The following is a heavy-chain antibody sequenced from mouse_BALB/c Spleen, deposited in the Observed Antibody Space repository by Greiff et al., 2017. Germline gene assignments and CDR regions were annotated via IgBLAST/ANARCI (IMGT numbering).Heavy chain of an antibody. J-gene: IGHJ4*01. CDR2: IDPANGNT. Sequence: VQLQQSGAELVKPGASVKLSCTASGFNIKDTYMHWVKQRPEQGLEWIGRIDPANGNTKYDPKFQGKATITADTSSNTAYLQLSSLTSEDTAVYCCARSLLQYYAMDYWGQGTSVTVSA. CDR3: ARSLLQYYAMDY. D-gene: IGHD1-1*01. V-gene: IGHV14-3*02. CDR1: GFNIKDTY.